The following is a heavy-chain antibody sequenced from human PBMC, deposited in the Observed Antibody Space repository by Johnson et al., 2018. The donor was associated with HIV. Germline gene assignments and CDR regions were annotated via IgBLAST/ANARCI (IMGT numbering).Heavy chain of an antibody. Sequence: QVQLVESGGGVVQPGRSLRLSCAASGFTFSSYGMHWVRQAPGKGLEWVAVIWYDGSNKYYADSVKGRFTISRDNSKNTLYLQMNSLRAEDTAVYYCAKDTPLFAFEIWGQGTMVTVSS. CDR1: GFTFSSYG. CDR2: IWYDGSNK. CDR3: AKDTPLFAFEI. V-gene: IGHV3-33*06. J-gene: IGHJ3*02.